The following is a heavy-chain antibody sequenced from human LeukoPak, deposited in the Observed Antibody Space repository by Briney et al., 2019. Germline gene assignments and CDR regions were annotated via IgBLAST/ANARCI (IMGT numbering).Heavy chain of an antibody. V-gene: IGHV4-4*07. D-gene: IGHD1-26*01. CDR1: GFSISSYY. J-gene: IGHJ3*02. CDR2: MYLSGNA. Sequence: SETLCLTCTVSGFSISSYYWSWIRQPAGKGLEWLGRMYLSGNANYNPSLKSRVTMSPDTSKNQFSLKLSSVTAADTAVYYCARSGSYANDAFDSWGQGTMVTVSS. CDR3: ARSGSYANDAFDS.